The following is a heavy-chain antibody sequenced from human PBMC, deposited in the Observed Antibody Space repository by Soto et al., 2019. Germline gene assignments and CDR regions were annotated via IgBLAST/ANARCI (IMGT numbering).Heavy chain of an antibody. V-gene: IGHV1-69*13. CDR2: IIPIFGPA. CDR1: GGTFSSHS. CDR3: ATGSFASTGGRIGYHYNAMDV. D-gene: IGHD1-26*01. J-gene: IGHJ6*02. Sequence: SVKVSCKSSGGTFSSHSINWVRQAPGQGLEWMGGIIPIFGPANFAKKFQGRVTITADESTSTAYMELSSLTSEDTAVYYCATGSFASTGGRIGYHYNAMDVWGQGTTVTVSS.